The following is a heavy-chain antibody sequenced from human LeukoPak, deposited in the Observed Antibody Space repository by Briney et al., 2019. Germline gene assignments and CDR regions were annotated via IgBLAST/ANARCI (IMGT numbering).Heavy chain of an antibody. CDR3: ASPEENSDYYFVY. D-gene: IGHD4-11*01. Sequence: WLKVSCKASGGTFRNYAISWVRQAPGQGLEWMGGIIPLFGRAEYAQKFQGRVTITADESTRTVYLELSSLRSEDTAVYYCASPEENSDYYFVYWGQGTLVTVSS. V-gene: IGHV1-69*01. CDR1: GGTFRNYA. CDR2: IIPLFGRA. J-gene: IGHJ4*02.